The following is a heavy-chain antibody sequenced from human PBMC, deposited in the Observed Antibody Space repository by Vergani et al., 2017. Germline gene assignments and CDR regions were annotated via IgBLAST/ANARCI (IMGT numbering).Heavy chain of an antibody. CDR2: VYYNGST. J-gene: IGHJ4*02. D-gene: IGHD2-15*01. CDR1: GDSINNGNYS. V-gene: IGHV4-39*01. CDR3: ARSRPYCTSGSCPAI. Sequence: QLQLQESGPGLVKPSETLSLTCIVSGDSINNGNYSWGWIRQPPGKGLEWIGSVYYNGSTYYNLSLKSRVTTSVDASKNQFSLKLTSVTAADTAVYYCARSRPYCTSGSCPAIWGQGTLVTVSS.